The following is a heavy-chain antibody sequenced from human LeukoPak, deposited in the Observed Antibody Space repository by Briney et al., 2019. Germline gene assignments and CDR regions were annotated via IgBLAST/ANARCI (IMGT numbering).Heavy chain of an antibody. CDR2: IRYIRSIK. CDR1: GFTFSSYG. D-gene: IGHD3-9*01. V-gene: IGHV3-30*02. J-gene: IGHJ3*02. Sequence: GGSLRLSRAASGFTFSSYGMHWVRQAPGKGLEWVALIRYIRSIKYYTHTAKSRFTISTDNSKNTLYLQMNSVRAQDTPVYYCARDRLYDILTGSLGDAFDIWGQGTMVTVSS. CDR3: ARDRLYDILTGSLGDAFDI.